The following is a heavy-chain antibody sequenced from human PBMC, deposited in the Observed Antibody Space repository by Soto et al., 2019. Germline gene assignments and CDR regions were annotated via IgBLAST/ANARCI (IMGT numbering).Heavy chain of an antibody. Sequence: SETLSLTCTVSGGSVSSGSYYWSWIRQPPGKGLEWIGYIYYSGSTNYNPSLKSRVTISVDTSKNQFSLKLSSVTAADTAVYYCARNRAAAAVALYYFDYWGQGTLVTVSS. J-gene: IGHJ4*02. CDR2: IYYSGST. CDR3: ARNRAAAAVALYYFDY. V-gene: IGHV4-61*01. D-gene: IGHD6-19*01. CDR1: GGSVSSGSYY.